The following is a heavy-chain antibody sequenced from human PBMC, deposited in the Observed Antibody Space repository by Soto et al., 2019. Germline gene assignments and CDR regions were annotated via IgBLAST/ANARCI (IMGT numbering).Heavy chain of an antibody. V-gene: IGHV1-8*01. D-gene: IGHD3-3*01. J-gene: IGHJ6*02. CDR3: ARWALYYDFWSGYSPYYYYYGMDV. CDR2: MNPNSGNT. Sequence: ASVKVSCKASGYTFTSYDINWARQATGQGLEWMGWMNPNSGNTGYAQKFQGRVTMTRNTSISTAYMELSSLRSEDTAVYYCARWALYYDFWSGYSPYYYYYGMDVWGQGTTVTVSS. CDR1: GYTFTSYD.